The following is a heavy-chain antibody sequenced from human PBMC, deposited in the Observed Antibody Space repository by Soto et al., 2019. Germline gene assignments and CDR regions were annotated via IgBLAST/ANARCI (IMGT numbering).Heavy chain of an antibody. CDR3: ARLRSSWPNYYGMDV. D-gene: IGHD6-13*01. CDR1: GGSISSSNW. Sequence: SETLCLTCAVSGGSISSSNWWSWGRQPPGKGLEWIGEIYHSGSTNYNPSLKSRVTISVDKSKNQFSLKLSSVTAADTAVYYCARLRSSWPNYYGMDVWGQGTTVS. V-gene: IGHV4-4*02. J-gene: IGHJ6*02. CDR2: IYHSGST.